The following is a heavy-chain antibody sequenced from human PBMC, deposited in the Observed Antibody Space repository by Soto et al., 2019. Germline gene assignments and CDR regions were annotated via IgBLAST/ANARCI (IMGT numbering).Heavy chain of an antibody. CDR2: INPSGRST. CDR3: ARESSSGTSPTYYGMDV. CDR1: GYTFTSYY. J-gene: IGHJ6*02. D-gene: IGHD1-7*01. V-gene: IGHV1-46*01. Sequence: ASVKVSCKASGYTFTSYYMHWVRQAPGQGLEWMGIINPSGRSTTYAQKFQGRVTMTRDTSTSTVYMELSSLRSEDTALYYCARESSSGTSPTYYGMDVWGQGTTVTVSS.